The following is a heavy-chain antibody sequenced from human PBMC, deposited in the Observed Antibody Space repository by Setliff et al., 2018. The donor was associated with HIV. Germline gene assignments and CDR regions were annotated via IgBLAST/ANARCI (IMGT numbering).Heavy chain of an antibody. CDR3: ARHSGGSFYSFWSGDYYYYGMDV. V-gene: IGHV4-61*09. CDR2: FYTSGST. J-gene: IGHJ6*02. Sequence: SETLSLTCSVSGGSLSSGSHYCTWLRQAAGKGLEWIGHFYTSGSTYYNPSLKSRVTISVDASKNQFSLKLSSVTAADTAVYYCARHSGGSFYSFWSGDYYYYGMDVWGQGTTVTVSS. D-gene: IGHD3-3*01. CDR1: GGSLSSGSHY.